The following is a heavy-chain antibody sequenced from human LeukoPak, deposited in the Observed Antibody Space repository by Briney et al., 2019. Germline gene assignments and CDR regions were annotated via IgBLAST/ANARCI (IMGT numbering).Heavy chain of an antibody. CDR2: ISAYNGNT. Sequence: GASVKVSCKASGYTFTSYGISWVRQDPGQGLEWMGWISAYNGNTNYAQKLQGRVTMTTDTSTSTPYMELRSLRSDDTVVYYCARGGIVGATIENYWGQGTLVTVSS. V-gene: IGHV1-18*01. CDR1: GYTFTSYG. D-gene: IGHD1-26*01. CDR3: ARGGIVGATIENY. J-gene: IGHJ4*02.